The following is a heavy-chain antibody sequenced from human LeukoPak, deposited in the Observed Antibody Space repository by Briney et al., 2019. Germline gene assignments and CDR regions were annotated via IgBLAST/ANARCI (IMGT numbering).Heavy chain of an antibody. CDR1: GYSFTNYW. CDR2: IYPGDSDS. CDR3: ARLSVIAAGGTHYFDY. Sequence: GESLKISCKGSGYSFTNYWIGWVRQMPGKGLEGMGIIYPGDSDSRNSPSFQAQVSISADKSINTAYLQWSSLKASDTAMYHCARLSVIAAGGTHYFDYWGQGTLVTVSS. D-gene: IGHD6-13*01. V-gene: IGHV5-51*01. J-gene: IGHJ4*02.